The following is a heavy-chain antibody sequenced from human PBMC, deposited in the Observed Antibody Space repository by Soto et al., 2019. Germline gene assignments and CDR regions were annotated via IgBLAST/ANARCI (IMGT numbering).Heavy chain of an antibody. D-gene: IGHD2-8*01. CDR3: ARAPLAYASYFDN. Sequence: QVQLVESGGGLVKPGGSLRLSCAASGFTFRNYYMSWIRQPPGKGLEWVSYISNTSDATYYSDSVKGRFTISRDNAKNSLYLQMNSLRADDTAVYYCARAPLAYASYFDNWGQGTLVTVSS. CDR2: ISNTSDAT. CDR1: GFTFRNYY. J-gene: IGHJ4*02. V-gene: IGHV3-11*01.